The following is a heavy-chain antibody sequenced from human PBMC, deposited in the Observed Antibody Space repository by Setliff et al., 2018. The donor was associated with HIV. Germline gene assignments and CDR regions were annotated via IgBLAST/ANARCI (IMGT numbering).Heavy chain of an antibody. Sequence: SVKVSCKASGGTFSSYAISWVRRAPGQGLEWMGGIIPILGPANYAQKFQGRVTITAGEYTTTSYMELRNLRSEDTAIYYCARGLGNFVPDLIGYFDYWGQGTLVTVSA. CDR2: IIPILGPA. CDR3: ARGLGNFVPDLIGYFDY. J-gene: IGHJ4*02. CDR1: GGTFSSYA. D-gene: IGHD3-3*02. V-gene: IGHV1-69*13.